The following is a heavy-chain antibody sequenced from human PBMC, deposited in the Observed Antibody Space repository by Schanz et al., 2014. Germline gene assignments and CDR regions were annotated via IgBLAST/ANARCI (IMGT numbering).Heavy chain of an antibody. J-gene: IGHJ4*02. D-gene: IGHD5-12*01. Sequence: EVQLVESGGGLVQPGGSLRLSCVASGFAFSSFAMSWVRQAPGKGLEWVSALSEGGGGTHYADSVRGRFTISSDSSKNTLYLQMNSLRAEDTAVYYCARKVVATIGGYYDNWGQGTLVIVSS. V-gene: IGHV3-23*04. CDR2: LSEGGGGT. CDR1: GFAFSSFA. CDR3: ARKVVATIGGYYDN.